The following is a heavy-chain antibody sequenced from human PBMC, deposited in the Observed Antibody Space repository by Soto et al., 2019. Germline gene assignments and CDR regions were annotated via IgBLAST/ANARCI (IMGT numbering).Heavy chain of an antibody. J-gene: IGHJ6*02. CDR3: ARSSLYCSSTSCYDYYGMDV. V-gene: IGHV5-10-1*01. CDR2: IDPSDSYT. Sequence: GESLKISCXGSGYSFTSYWISWVRQMPGKGLEWMGRIDPSDSYTNYSPSFQGHVTISADKSISTAYLQWSSLKASDTAMYYCARSSLYCSSTSCYDYYGMDVWGQGTTVTVSS. CDR1: GYSFTSYW. D-gene: IGHD2-2*01.